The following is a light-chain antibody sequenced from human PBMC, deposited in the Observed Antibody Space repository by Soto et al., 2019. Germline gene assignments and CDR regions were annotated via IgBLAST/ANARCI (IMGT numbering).Light chain of an antibody. CDR3: AAWDDSLSGVV. CDR2: RNN. CDR1: SSNIGSNY. J-gene: IGLJ2*01. V-gene: IGLV1-47*01. Sequence: QSVLTQPPSASGTPGQRVTISCSGSSSNIGSNYVYWYQQLQGTAPKLLIYRNNQRPSGVPDRFSGSKPGTSASLAISGLRSEDEADYYCAAWDDSLSGVVFGGGTKLTV.